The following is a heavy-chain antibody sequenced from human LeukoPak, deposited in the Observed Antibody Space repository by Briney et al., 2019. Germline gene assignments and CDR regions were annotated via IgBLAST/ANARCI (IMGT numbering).Heavy chain of an antibody. D-gene: IGHD7-27*01. J-gene: IGHJ4*02. CDR3: ASHPNRGAPFDY. CDR1: GPSVSIYF. V-gene: IGHV4-59*02. Sequence: PSQTLSLACTVSGPSVSIYFGSWIRQPPGKVLEWIGYIYDTGSTDYNPSLKSRVTISVDTSKNQFSLKLSSVNAADTAVYYCASHPNRGAPFDYWGQGTLVTVSS. CDR2: IYDTGST.